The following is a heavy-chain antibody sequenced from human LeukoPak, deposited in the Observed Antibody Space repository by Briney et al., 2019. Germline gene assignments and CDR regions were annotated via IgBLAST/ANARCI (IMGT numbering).Heavy chain of an antibody. CDR2: IYSSRST. Sequence: PTETLFLACTVPGCPISSYYWSWVRQTAGKGLEWVGRIYSSRSTNYNASLQSRLTISVDNYQNQFSLKQRSVTGPDTAEYYWARGGWSGYDSHSSDWSVDYWGQRILVTASS. V-gene: IGHV4-4*07. CDR1: GCPISSYY. CDR3: ARGGWSGYDSHSSDWSVDY. D-gene: IGHD6-19*01. J-gene: IGHJ4*02.